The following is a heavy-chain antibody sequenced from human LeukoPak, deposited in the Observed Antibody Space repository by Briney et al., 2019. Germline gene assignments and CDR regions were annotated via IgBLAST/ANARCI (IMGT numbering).Heavy chain of an antibody. CDR3: AKDATEYGDSHFDS. D-gene: IGHD4-17*01. J-gene: IGHJ4*02. V-gene: IGHV3-33*06. CDR1: GFTFSSYG. CDR2: IWSDGSHE. Sequence: PGRSLRLSCAASGFTFSSYGMHWVRQAPGKGLEWVAVIWSDGSHEYYADSEKGRFTISRDNSRDTVYLQMNSLRDEDTAVYYCAKDATEYGDSHFDSWGPGTLVTVSS.